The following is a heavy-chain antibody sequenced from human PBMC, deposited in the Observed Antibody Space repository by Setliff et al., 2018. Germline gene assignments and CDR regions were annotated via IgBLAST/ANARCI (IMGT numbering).Heavy chain of an antibody. CDR2: IYDSGSS. Sequence: PSETLSLTCTVSGGSVSNSGFFWGWLRQAPGKGLEWIGNIYDSGSSNYNASLKSRLIITRDTSKNQISLKLTSGTAADTAVYYCGRGFSRIEGWGNWFDPWGQGILVTVSS. CDR3: GRGFSRIEGWGNWFDP. V-gene: IGHV4-39*01. D-gene: IGHD2-15*01. J-gene: IGHJ5*02. CDR1: GGSVSNSGFF.